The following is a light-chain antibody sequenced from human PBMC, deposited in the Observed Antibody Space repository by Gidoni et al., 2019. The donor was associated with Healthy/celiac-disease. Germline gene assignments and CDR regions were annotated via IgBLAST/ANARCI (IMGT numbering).Light chain of an antibody. Sequence: DIVMTQSPDSLAVSLGERATINCKSSQSVLYSSNNKNYLAWYQQKAGQPHKLLIYWASTRESGVPDRFSGSGSGTDFTLTISSLQAEDVAVYYCQQYYSTLTFGGGTKVEIK. V-gene: IGKV4-1*01. CDR2: WAS. J-gene: IGKJ4*01. CDR1: QSVLYSSNNKNY. CDR3: QQYYSTLT.